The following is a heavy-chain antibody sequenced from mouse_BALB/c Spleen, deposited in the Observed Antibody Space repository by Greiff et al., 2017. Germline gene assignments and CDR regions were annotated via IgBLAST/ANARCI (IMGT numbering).Heavy chain of an antibody. CDR2: IYPGDGDT. D-gene: IGHD3-2*01. CDR1: GYTFTSYW. J-gene: IGHJ3*01. CDR3: ARSDSSGYWFAY. V-gene: IGHV1-87*01. Sequence: QVQLQQSGAELARPGASVKLSCKASGYTFTSYWMQWVKQRPGQGLEWIGAIYPGDGDTRYTQKFKGKATLTADKSSSTAYMQLSSLASEDSAVYSCARSDSSGYWFAYWGQGTLVTVSA.